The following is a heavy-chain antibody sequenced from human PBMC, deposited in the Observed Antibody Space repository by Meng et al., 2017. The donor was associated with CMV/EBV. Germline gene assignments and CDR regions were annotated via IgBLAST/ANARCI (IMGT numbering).Heavy chain of an antibody. CDR1: GGSISSYY. V-gene: IGHV4-4*07. J-gene: IGHJ4*02. CDR3: ARGPEVDYGDYVGLDY. D-gene: IGHD4-17*01. CDR2: IYTSGST. Sequence: QGRLQESGPGLEKPSESLFLTCTVSGGSISSYYWSWIRQPAGKGLEWIGRIYTSGSTNYNPSLKSRVTMSVDTSKNQFSLKLSSVTAADTAVYYCARGPEVDYGDYVGLDYWGQGTLVTVSS.